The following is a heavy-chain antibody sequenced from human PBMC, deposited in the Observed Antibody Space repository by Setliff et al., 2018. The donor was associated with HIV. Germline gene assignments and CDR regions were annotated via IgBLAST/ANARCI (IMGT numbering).Heavy chain of an antibody. V-gene: IGHV4-4*09. J-gene: IGHJ4*02. CDR3: ARQLDYTNGRYFDY. D-gene: IGHD4-4*01. CDR2: TDASGDT. CDR1: GDSIKSHH. Sequence: LETLSLTCTVSGDSIKSHHWSWIRQPAGKGLEWLAYTDASGDTNYNPSLRGRVIISLDTSNNQFSLNLNSVTAADTAVYYCARQLDYTNGRYFDYWGPGTLVTVS.